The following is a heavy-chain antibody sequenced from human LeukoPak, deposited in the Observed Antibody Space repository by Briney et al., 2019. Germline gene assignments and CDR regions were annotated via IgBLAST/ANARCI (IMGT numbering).Heavy chain of an antibody. V-gene: IGHV1-2*02. CDR1: GYTFTGYY. D-gene: IGHD3-22*01. J-gene: IGHJ5*02. CDR2: INPNSGGT. Sequence: ASVKVSCKASGYTFTGYYMHWVRQAPGQGLEWMGWINPNSGGTNYAQKFQGRVTMTRDTSISTAYMELSRLRPDDTAVYYCARGGSSGYTYNWFDPWGQGTLVTVSS. CDR3: ARGGSSGYTYNWFDP.